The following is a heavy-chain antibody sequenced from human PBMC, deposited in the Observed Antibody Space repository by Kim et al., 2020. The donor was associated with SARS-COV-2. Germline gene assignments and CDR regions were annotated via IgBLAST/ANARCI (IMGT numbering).Heavy chain of an antibody. CDR3: ASRGVTMIVVVTGVDAFDI. CDR2: IYYSGST. D-gene: IGHD3-22*01. J-gene: IGHJ3*02. Sequence: SETLSLTCTVSGGSISSSSYYWGWIRQPPGKGLEWIGYIYYSGSTYYNPSLKSRVTISVDTSKNQFSLKLSSVTAADTAVYYCASRGVTMIVVVTGVDAFDIWGQGTMVTVSS. CDR1: GGSISSSSYY. V-gene: IGHV4-39*01.